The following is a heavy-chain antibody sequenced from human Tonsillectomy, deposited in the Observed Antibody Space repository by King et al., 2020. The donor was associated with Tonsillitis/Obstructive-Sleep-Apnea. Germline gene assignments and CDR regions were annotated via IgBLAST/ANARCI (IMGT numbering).Heavy chain of an antibody. Sequence: QVQLQQWGAGLLKPSETLSLTCAVYGGSFSYYYWSWIRQSPGKGLEWIGEINHSGSTNYNPSLKSRVTISVDTSKNQFSLKLSSVTAADTAVYYCARGPDYDILTGDDYYYYYGMDVWSQGTTVTVSS. D-gene: IGHD3-9*01. CDR3: ARGPDYDILTGDDYYYYYGMDV. J-gene: IGHJ6*02. CDR2: INHSGST. CDR1: GGSFSYYY. V-gene: IGHV4-34*01.